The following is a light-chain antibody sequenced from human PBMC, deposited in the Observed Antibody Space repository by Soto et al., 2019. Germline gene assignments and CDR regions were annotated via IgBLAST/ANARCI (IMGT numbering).Light chain of an antibody. CDR3: AAWDDSLNGLL. Sequence: QAVVTQPPSASGTPGQRVTISCSGGSSNIGTNTVNWYQQLPGTAPKLLIYSNNQRPSGVPDRFSGSKSGTSASLAISGHQSEDEADYYCAAWDDSLNGLLFGGGTKLTVL. CDR2: SNN. V-gene: IGLV1-44*01. CDR1: SSNIGTNT. J-gene: IGLJ2*01.